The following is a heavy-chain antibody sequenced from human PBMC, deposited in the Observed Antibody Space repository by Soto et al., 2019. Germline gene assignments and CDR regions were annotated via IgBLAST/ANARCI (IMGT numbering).Heavy chain of an antibody. Sequence: GGSLRLSCATSGFSLGDYIMSWVRQAPGKGLEWVGFIRSETFGGTTEYAASVKGRFTISRDDSKSIAYLQMNSLTTEDTALYYCGRAWQKCGGECYPPFDDWGQGTPVTVSS. CDR3: GRAWQKCGGECYPPFDD. V-gene: IGHV3-49*04. D-gene: IGHD2-21*01. CDR1: GFSLGDYI. J-gene: IGHJ4*02. CDR2: IRSETFGGTT.